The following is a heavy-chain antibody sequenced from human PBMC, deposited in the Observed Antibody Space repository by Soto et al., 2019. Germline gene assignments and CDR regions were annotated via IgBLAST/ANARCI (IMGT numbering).Heavy chain of an antibody. Sequence: EVQLLESGGDSVQPGGSVRLSCAGSGFTFLNYAMNWVRQAPGKGLEWGSTIRGGGDATFFADSVRGRFTFSRDNSKNMVTLQLNSLGVDDTAVYYCARKVVGSTSRPDYWYFDLWGRCTLVTVSS. V-gene: IGHV3-23*01. CDR1: GFTFLNYA. D-gene: IGHD2-21*01. J-gene: IGHJ2*01. CDR2: IRGGGDAT. CDR3: ARKVVGSTSRPDYWYFDL.